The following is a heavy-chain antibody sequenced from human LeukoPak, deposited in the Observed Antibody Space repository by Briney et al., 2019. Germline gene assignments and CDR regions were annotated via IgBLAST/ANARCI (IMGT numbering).Heavy chain of an antibody. CDR2: IRYDGSNK. D-gene: IGHD3-10*01. V-gene: IGHV3-30*02. J-gene: IGHJ6*02. Sequence: GGSLRLSCAASGFTFSSYGMHWVRQAPGKGLEWVAFIRYDGSNKYYADPVKGRFTISRDNSKNTLYLQMNSLRAEDTAVYYCAKDLYMVRGVIKIYYYYGMDVWGQGTTVTVSS. CDR3: AKDLYMVRGVIKIYYYYGMDV. CDR1: GFTFSSYG.